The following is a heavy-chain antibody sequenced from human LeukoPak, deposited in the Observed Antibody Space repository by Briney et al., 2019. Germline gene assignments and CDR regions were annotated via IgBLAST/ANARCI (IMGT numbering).Heavy chain of an antibody. CDR3: ARGPDTHTYYYGSGSYYPDY. CDR2: ISISATTI. V-gene: IGHV3-11*01. Sequence: KPGGSLRLSCTASGFTFSDYYMSWIRQAPGKGLEWISYISISATTIYYADSVKGRFTISRDNAKNSLYLQMNSLRAEDTAVYYCARGPDTHTYYYGSGSYYPDYWGQGTLVTVSS. J-gene: IGHJ4*02. CDR1: GFTFSDYY. D-gene: IGHD3-10*01.